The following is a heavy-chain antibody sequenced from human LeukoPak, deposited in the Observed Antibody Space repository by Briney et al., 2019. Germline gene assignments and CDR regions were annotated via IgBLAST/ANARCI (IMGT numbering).Heavy chain of an antibody. CDR2: IYYSGST. D-gene: IGHD3-10*01. Sequence: KASETLSLTCTVSGGSISSSSYYWGWIRQPPGKGLEWIGSIYYSGSTYYNPSLKSRVTISVDTSKNQFSLKLSSVTAADTAVYYCAGWPSVLLWFGESIGDYWGQGTLVTVSS. CDR3: AGWPSVLLWFGESIGDY. V-gene: IGHV4-39*01. J-gene: IGHJ4*02. CDR1: GGSISSSSYY.